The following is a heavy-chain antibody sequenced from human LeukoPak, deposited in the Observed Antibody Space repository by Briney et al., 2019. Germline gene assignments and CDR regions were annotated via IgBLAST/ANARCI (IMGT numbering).Heavy chain of an antibody. CDR2: INPSGGST. D-gene: IGHD3-22*01. CDR3: ARGGRKYYYDSSGYHRGWWFDP. CDR1: GYTFTSYY. J-gene: IGHJ5*02. V-gene: IGHV1-46*01. Sequence: ASVKVSCKASGYTFTSYYMHWVRQAPGQGLEWMGIINPSGGSTSYAQKFQSRVTMTRDTSTSTVYMELSSLRSEDTAVYYCARGGRKYYYDSSGYHRGWWFDPWGQGTLVTVSS.